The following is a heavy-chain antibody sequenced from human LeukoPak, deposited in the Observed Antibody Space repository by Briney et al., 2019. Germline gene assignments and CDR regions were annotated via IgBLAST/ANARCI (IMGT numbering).Heavy chain of an antibody. V-gene: IGHV4-34*01. D-gene: IGHD1-26*01. CDR2: INHSGST. CDR1: GGSFSGYY. J-gene: IGHJ5*02. Sequence: SETLSLTCAVYGGSFSGYYWSWIRQPPGKGLEWIGEINHSGSTNYNPSLKSRVTISVDTSKNQFSLKLSSVAAADTAVYYCARESGTGIGWFDPWGQGTLVTVSS. CDR3: ARESGTGIGWFDP.